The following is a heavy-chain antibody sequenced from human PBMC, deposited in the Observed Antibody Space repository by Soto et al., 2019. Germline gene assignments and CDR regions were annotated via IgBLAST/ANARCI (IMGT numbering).Heavy chain of an antibody. D-gene: IGHD6-13*01. J-gene: IGHJ6*03. CDR2: ISSSSSYI. CDR1: GFTFSSYS. CDR3: ASRGIAAAGPYYYYYMDV. Sequence: GGSLRLSCAASGFTFSSYSMNWVRQAPGKGLEWVSSISSSSSYIYYADSVKGRFTISRDNAKNSLYLQMNSLRAEDTAVYYCASRGIAAAGPYYYYYMDVWGKGTTVTVSS. V-gene: IGHV3-21*01.